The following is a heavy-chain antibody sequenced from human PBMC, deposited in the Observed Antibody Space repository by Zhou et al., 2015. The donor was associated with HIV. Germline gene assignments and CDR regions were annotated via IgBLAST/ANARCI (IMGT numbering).Heavy chain of an antibody. D-gene: IGHD5-18*01. CDR1: GIPLSTYN. Sequence: QVQLVESGGGVVQPGRSLSLSCAASGIPLSTYNVHWVRQAPGKGLEWVTFISFDGRNKNYAESVKGRFTISRDNAKNSLYLQMNSLRAEDTALYYCAKVGTAMVYGMDVWGQGTTVTVSS. CDR2: ISFDGRNK. J-gene: IGHJ6*02. CDR3: AKVGTAMVYGMDV. V-gene: IGHV3-30*04.